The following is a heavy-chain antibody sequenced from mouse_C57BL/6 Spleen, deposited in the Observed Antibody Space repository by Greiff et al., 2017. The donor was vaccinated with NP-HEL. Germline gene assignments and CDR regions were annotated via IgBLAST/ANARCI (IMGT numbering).Heavy chain of an antibody. CDR3: TGSYYYGSSYYFDY. V-gene: IGHV6-6*01. CDR1: GFTFSDAW. D-gene: IGHD1-1*01. Sequence: EVQGVESGGGLVQPGGSMKLSCAASGFTFSDAWMDWVRQSPEKGLEWVAEIRNKANNHATYYAVSVKGRFTISRDDSKSSVYLQMNSLRAEAAGIYYCTGSYYYGSSYYFDYWGQGTTLTVSS. CDR2: IRNKANNHAT. J-gene: IGHJ2*01.